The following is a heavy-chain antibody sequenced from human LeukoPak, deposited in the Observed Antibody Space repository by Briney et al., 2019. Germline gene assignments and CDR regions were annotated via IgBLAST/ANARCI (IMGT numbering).Heavy chain of an antibody. CDR3: ARGLRYSSGWYDFDY. Sequence: PSETLSLTCAVYGGSFRGFYWSWIRHPPRKGRGWSGEINHSGSTNYNPSLKSRVTISVDTSKNQFSLKLSSVTAADTAVYYCARGLRYSSGWYDFDYWGQGTLVTVSS. CDR2: INHSGST. J-gene: IGHJ4*02. V-gene: IGHV4-34*01. CDR1: GGSFRGFY. D-gene: IGHD6-19*01.